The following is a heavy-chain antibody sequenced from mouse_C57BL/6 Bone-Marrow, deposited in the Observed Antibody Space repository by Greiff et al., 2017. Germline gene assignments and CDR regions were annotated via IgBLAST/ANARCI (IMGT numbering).Heavy chain of an antibody. CDR2: IDPSDSYT. D-gene: IGHD4-1*01. CDR1: GYTFTSYW. J-gene: IGHJ4*01. Sequence: QVQLKQPGAELVMPGASVKLSCKASGYTFTSYWMHWVKQRPGQGLEWIGEIDPSDSYTNYNQKFKGKSTLTVDKSSSTAYMQLSSLTSEDSAVYYCARSGELGDAMDYWGQGTSVTVSS. CDR3: ARSGELGDAMDY. V-gene: IGHV1-69*01.